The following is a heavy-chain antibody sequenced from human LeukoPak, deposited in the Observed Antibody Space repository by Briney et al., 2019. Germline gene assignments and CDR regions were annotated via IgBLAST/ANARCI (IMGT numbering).Heavy chain of an antibody. CDR2: IKQDGSEK. CDR1: GFTFSSYW. CDR3: ARDGVRAVAGTSLDY. D-gene: IGHD6-19*01. V-gene: IGHV3-7*01. Sequence: GGSLRLSCAASGFTFSSYWMSWVRQAPGKGLEWVANIKQDGSEKYYVDSVKGRFTISRDNAKNSLYLQMNSLRAEDTAVYYCARDGVRAVAGTSLDYWGQGTLVTVSS. J-gene: IGHJ4*02.